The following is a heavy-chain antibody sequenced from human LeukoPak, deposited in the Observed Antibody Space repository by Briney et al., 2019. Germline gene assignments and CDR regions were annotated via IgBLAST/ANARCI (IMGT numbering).Heavy chain of an antibody. CDR2: IYYSGST. V-gene: IGHV4-30-4*08. CDR1: GGSISSGDYY. D-gene: IGHD3-3*01. J-gene: IGHJ5*01. Sequence: SQTLSLTCTVSGGSISSGDYYWSWIRQPPGKGLEWIGYIYYSGSTYYNPSLKSRVTISVDTSKNQFSLKLSSVTAADTAVYYCARGGRGLPDVRRFKDADWFDSWGQGTLVTVSS. CDR3: ARGGRGLPDVRRFKDADWFDS.